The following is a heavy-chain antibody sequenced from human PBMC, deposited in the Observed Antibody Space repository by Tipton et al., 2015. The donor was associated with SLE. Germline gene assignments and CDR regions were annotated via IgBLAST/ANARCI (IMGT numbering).Heavy chain of an antibody. CDR2: INHSGST. J-gene: IGHJ4*02. CDR3: AREYSSSYYFDY. V-gene: IGHV4-34*01. Sequence: TLSLTCAVYGGSFSGYYWSWIRQPPGKGLEWIGEINHSGSTNYNPSLKSRVTISVDTSKNQFSLKLSSVTAADTAVYYCAREYSSSYYFDYWGQGTLVTVSS. CDR1: GGSFSGYY. D-gene: IGHD6-6*01.